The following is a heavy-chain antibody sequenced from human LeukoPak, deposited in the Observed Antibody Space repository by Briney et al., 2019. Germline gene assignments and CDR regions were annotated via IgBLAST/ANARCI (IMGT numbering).Heavy chain of an antibody. CDR2: IYSGGST. CDR1: GFTVSSNY. J-gene: IGHJ4*02. D-gene: IGHD3-10*01. CDR3: ARGPYGSGSYWVDY. V-gene: IGHV3-53*01. Sequence: GGSLRLSCAASGFTVSSNYMSWVRQAPGKGLEWVSVIYSGGSTYYADSVKGRFTISRDNSKNTLYLQMNSLRAEDTAVYYCARGPYGSGSYWVDYWGQGNLVTVSS.